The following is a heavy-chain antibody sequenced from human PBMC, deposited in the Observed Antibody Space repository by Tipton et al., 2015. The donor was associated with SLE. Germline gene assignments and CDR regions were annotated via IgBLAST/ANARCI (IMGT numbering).Heavy chain of an antibody. D-gene: IGHD3-10*01. CDR2: ISAYNGNT. V-gene: IGHV1-18*01. J-gene: IGHJ4*02. Sequence: QLVQSGAEVKKPGASVKVSCKASGYTFTSYGISWVRQAPGQGLEWMGWISAYNGNTNYAQKLQGRVTMTTDTSTSTAYMELSSLRSEDTAVYYCARDHLWFGEFNTREPGGYFDYWCQGTLVTVSS. CDR1: GYTFTSYG. CDR3: ARDHLWFGEFNTREPGGYFDY.